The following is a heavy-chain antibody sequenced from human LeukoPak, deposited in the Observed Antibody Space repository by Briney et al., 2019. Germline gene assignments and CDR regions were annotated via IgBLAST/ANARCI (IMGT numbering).Heavy chain of an antibody. CDR3: ARGGYYYDSSCDY. Sequence: PGGSLRLSCSVSGFTFKNYWMHWVRQAPGKGLVWVSRINGDGRDITYADSVKGRFAISRDNAKTTLYLQMNSPRADDTAVYYCARGGYYYDSSCDYWGQGTLVTVSS. CDR1: GFTFKNYW. V-gene: IGHV3-74*01. J-gene: IGHJ4*02. D-gene: IGHD3-22*01. CDR2: INGDGRDI.